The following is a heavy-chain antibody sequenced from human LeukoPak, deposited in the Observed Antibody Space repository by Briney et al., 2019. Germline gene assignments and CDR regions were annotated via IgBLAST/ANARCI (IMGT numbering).Heavy chain of an antibody. Sequence: SDTLSLTCTVSGGSISSDYWSWIRQPPGKGLEWIGYIYYSGNTNYNPSLKSRVTISVGTSKNQFSLRLSSVTAADTAVYYCARDPTGSYFGYWGQGTLVTVSS. D-gene: IGHD1-26*01. CDR3: ARDPTGSYFGY. J-gene: IGHJ4*02. V-gene: IGHV4-59*01. CDR1: GGSISSDY. CDR2: IYYSGNT.